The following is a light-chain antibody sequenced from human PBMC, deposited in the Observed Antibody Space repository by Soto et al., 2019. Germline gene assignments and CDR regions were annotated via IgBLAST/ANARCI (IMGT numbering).Light chain of an antibody. V-gene: IGKV1-9*01. CDR1: QGISSY. Sequence: DIQLTQSPSFLSASVGDRVTITCRASQGISSYLAWYQQKPGKAPKLLIYAASTLQSGVPSRFSGSGSGTEFTLTISSLQPEDFATYYCQHLNSPFTFGPGTKVDIK. J-gene: IGKJ3*01. CDR2: AAS. CDR3: QHLNSPFT.